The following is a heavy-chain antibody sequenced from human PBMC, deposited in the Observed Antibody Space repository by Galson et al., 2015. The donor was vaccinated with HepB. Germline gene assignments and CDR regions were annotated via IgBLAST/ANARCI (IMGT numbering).Heavy chain of an antibody. CDR3: ARADFWSGYGYGMDV. CDR1: GFTFSHYA. J-gene: IGHJ6*02. Sequence: LRLSCAASGFTFSHYAMHWVRQAPGKGLDWVAVIAYDGSKEYYADSVKGRFTISRDSSKNTLFLQMNSLRGEDTAVYYCARADFWSGYGYGMDVWGQGTTVTVSS. V-gene: IGHV3-30-3*01. D-gene: IGHD3-3*01. CDR2: IAYDGSKE.